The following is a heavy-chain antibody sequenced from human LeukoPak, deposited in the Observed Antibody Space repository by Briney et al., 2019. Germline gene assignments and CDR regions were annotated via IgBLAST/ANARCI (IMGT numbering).Heavy chain of an antibody. CDR2: INPSGTST. CDR3: ARHDLGGSSPFDY. D-gene: IGHD2-15*01. V-gene: IGHV1-46*01. Sequence: ASVKVSCKTSGYTFTNYYMHWVRQAPGQGLEWMGIINPSGTSTTYAQKFQGRVTMTRDTSTSTDFMELSSLRSEDTAVYYCARHDLGGSSPFDYWGQGTLATDSS. CDR1: GYTFTNYY. J-gene: IGHJ4*02.